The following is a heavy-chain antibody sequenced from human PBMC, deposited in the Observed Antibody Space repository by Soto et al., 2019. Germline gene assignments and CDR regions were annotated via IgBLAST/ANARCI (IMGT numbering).Heavy chain of an antibody. J-gene: IGHJ4*02. Sequence: PGGSLRLSCAASGFTFSSYGMHWVRQAPGKGLEWVAVISYDGSNKYYADSVKGRFTISRDNSKNTLYLQMNSLRAEDTAVYYCAKDRGSCSGGSCYQQPDYWGQGTLVTVSS. CDR1: GFTFSSYG. V-gene: IGHV3-30*18. CDR3: AKDRGSCSGGSCYQQPDY. CDR2: ISYDGSNK. D-gene: IGHD2-15*01.